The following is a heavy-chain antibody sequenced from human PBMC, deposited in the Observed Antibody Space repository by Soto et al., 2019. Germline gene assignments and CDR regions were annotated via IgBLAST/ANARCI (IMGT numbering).Heavy chain of an antibody. J-gene: IGHJ6*02. V-gene: IGHV3-23*01. CDR2: ISGSGGST. Sequence: EVQLLESGGGLVQPGGSLRLSCAASGFTFSSYAMSWVRQAPGKGLEWVSAISGSGGSTYYADSVKGRFTISRDNSKTTLYLQMNRLRAEDTAVYYCAKASRMVRGVIITGYYYYGMDVWGQGTTVTVSS. CDR1: GFTFSSYA. D-gene: IGHD3-10*01. CDR3: AKASRMVRGVIITGYYYYGMDV.